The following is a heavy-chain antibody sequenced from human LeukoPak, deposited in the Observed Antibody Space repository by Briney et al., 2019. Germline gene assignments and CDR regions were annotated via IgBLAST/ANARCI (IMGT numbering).Heavy chain of an antibody. CDR1: GYTFTSYG. D-gene: IGHD3-10*01. CDR3: ARDRRIYYGSGSYYSMDV. Sequence: PVASVKVSCKASGYTFTSYGIGWVRQAPGQGLEWMGWMNPNSGNTGYAQKFQGRVTMTRNTSISTAYMELSSLRSEDTAVYYCARDRRIYYGSGSYYSMDVWGQGTTVTVSS. CDR2: MNPNSGNT. J-gene: IGHJ6*02. V-gene: IGHV1-8*02.